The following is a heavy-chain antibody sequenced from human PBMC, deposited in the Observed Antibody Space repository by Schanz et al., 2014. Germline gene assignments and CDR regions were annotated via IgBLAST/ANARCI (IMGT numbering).Heavy chain of an antibody. Sequence: QVLLQESGPGVVKPSGTLSLTCAVSGGSIISSTWWGWVRQPPGKGLEWIAEIYHNGDTSFNPSLKSRATMSVDKSKKEFSLRLTSLTAADTALYYCVRGVGAWEQRIFDYWGKGTLVTVSS. CDR1: GGSIISSTW. J-gene: IGHJ4*02. V-gene: IGHV4-4*02. CDR2: IYHNGDT. D-gene: IGHD1-26*01. CDR3: VRGVGAWEQRIFDY.